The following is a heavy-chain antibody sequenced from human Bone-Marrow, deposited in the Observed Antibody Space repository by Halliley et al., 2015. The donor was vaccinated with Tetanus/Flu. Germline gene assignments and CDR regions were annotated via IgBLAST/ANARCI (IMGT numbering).Heavy chain of an antibody. V-gene: IGHV3-30*03. J-gene: IGHJ4*02. CDR1: GFTFSTSG. CDR3: ATATTGIYSR. Sequence: QVQLVQSGGGMVQPGRSLRLSCAASGFTFSTSGMHWVRQAPGKGLEWVALISYDGTSQNYADSVKGRFTISRDNSKKMLYLQMSSLRGEDTAVYYCATATTGIYSRWGQGTLVTVSS. D-gene: IGHD4-4*01. CDR2: ISYDGTSQ.